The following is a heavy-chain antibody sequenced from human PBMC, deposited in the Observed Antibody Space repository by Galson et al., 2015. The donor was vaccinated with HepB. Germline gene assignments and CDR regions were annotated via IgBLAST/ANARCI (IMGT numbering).Heavy chain of an antibody. CDR3: ASPYYYDSSGYGADAFDI. D-gene: IGHD3-22*01. J-gene: IGHJ3*02. Sequence: SLRLSCAASGFTFSSYSMNWVRQAPGKGLEWVSYISSSSSTIYYADSVKGRFTISRDNAKNSLYLQMNSLRDEDTAVYYCASPYYYDSSGYGADAFDIWGQGTMVTVSS. CDR1: GFTFSSYS. CDR2: ISSSSSTI. V-gene: IGHV3-48*02.